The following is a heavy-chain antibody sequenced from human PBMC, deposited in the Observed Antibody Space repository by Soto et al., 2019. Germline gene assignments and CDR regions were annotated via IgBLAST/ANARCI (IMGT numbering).Heavy chain of an antibody. V-gene: IGHV1-18*01. J-gene: IGHJ3*02. Sequence: ASVKVSCKTSGYTFTSFGIAWVRQAPGQGLEWMGWISTSKGNTNYAQKFQGRVNITRDTPTSTAYMELSSLRSEDTAIYYCARDIAFDIWGQGTMVTVSS. CDR1: GYTFTSFG. CDR3: ARDIAFDI. CDR2: ISTSKGNT.